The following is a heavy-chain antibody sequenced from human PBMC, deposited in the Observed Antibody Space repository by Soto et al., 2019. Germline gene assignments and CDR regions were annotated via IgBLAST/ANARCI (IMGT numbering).Heavy chain of an antibody. Sequence: EVQLLESGGGLVQPGGSLRLSCAASGFTFSSYAMSWVRQAPGKGLEWVSAISGSGGSTYYADSVKGRFTISRDNSKNRLYLKMNSLRAEDTAVYYCAKGLDIVVVPAADRYYYYYYGMDVWGQGTTVTVSS. V-gene: IGHV3-23*01. CDR1: GFTFSSYA. D-gene: IGHD2-2*03. J-gene: IGHJ6*02. CDR2: ISGSGGST. CDR3: AKGLDIVVVPAADRYYYYYYGMDV.